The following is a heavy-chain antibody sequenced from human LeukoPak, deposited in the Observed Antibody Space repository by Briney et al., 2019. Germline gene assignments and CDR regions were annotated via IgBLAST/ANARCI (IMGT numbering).Heavy chain of an antibody. D-gene: IGHD6-13*01. CDR3: AKGPASTWYKYYFDY. J-gene: IGHJ4*02. CDR1: GXXFSNYA. CDR2: ISGSAGST. Sequence: GGFLSLSCAASGXXFSNYAMSWVRLAPGKGLEWVSAISGSAGSTYYADSVKGRFTISRDNSRNTLYLQMNSLRAEDTALYYCAKGPASTWYKYYFDYWGQGTLVTVSS. V-gene: IGHV3-23*01.